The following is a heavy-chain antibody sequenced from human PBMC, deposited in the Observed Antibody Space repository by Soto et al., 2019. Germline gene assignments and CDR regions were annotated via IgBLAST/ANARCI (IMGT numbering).Heavy chain of an antibody. J-gene: IGHJ5*02. V-gene: IGHV4-4*02. D-gene: IGHD4-4*01. Sequence: SETLSLTCAVSGGSISRSNWWSWVRQPPGKGLEWIGEIYHSGSTNYNPSLKSRVTISVDKSKNQFSLKLSSVTAADTAVYYCARAYDYSSNWFDPWGQGTLVTVSS. CDR2: IYHSGST. CDR1: GGSISRSNW. CDR3: ARAYDYSSNWFDP.